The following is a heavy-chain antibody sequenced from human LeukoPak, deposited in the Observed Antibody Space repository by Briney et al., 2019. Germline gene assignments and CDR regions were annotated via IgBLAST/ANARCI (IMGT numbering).Heavy chain of an antibody. CDR1: GFGFSNYW. CDR2: IKEDGSVI. V-gene: IGHV3-7*01. J-gene: IGHJ4*02. D-gene: IGHD3-10*01. Sequence: GGSRRLSCLGSGFGFSNYWMTWLRQAPGEGLEWVANIKEDGSVIYYADSVKGRFTITRDNAKNSVYLQMNSLRVEDTALYYCATGRWFGEFAGSAFEDWGQGTLVTVSS. CDR3: ATGRWFGEFAGSAFED.